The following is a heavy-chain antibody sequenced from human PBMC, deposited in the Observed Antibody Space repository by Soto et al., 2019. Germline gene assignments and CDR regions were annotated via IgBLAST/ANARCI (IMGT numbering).Heavy chain of an antibody. CDR3: AKGTYGDYDFGTSIDY. CDR1: GFTFDDYT. V-gene: IGHV3-43*01. J-gene: IGHJ4*02. D-gene: IGHD4-17*01. CDR2: ISWDGGST. Sequence: PGGSLRLSCAASGFTFDDYTMHWVRQAPGKGLEWVSLISWDGGSTYYADSVKGRFTISRDNSKNSLYLQMNSLRTEDTALYYCAKGTYGDYDFGTSIDYWGQGTLVTVSS.